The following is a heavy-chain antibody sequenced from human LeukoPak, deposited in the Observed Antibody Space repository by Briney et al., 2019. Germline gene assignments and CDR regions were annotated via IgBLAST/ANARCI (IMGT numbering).Heavy chain of an antibody. CDR2: ISSSSSTI. J-gene: IGHJ4*02. V-gene: IGHV3-48*01. D-gene: IGHD6-13*01. Sequence: PGGSLRLSCAASGFTFSSYSMNWVRQAPGKGLEWVSYISSSSSTIYYADSVKGRFTISRDNAKNSLYLQMNSLRAEDTAVYYCAREWAAAGSDYWGQGTLVTVSS. CDR1: GFTFSSYS. CDR3: AREWAAAGSDY.